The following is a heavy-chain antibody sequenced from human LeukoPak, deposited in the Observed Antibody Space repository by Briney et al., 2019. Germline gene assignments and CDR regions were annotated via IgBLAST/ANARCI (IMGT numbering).Heavy chain of an antibody. V-gene: IGHV7-4-1*02. CDR2: INTNTGNP. J-gene: IGHJ4*02. CDR3: ARVGSGWTRGGNYFDY. D-gene: IGHD6-19*01. Sequence: GASVMVSCKASGYTFTSYAMNWVRQAPGQGLEWMGWINTNTGNPTYAQGFTGRFVFSLDTSVSTAYLQISSLKAEDTAVYYCARVGSGWTRGGNYFDYWGQGTLVTVSS. CDR1: GYTFTSYA.